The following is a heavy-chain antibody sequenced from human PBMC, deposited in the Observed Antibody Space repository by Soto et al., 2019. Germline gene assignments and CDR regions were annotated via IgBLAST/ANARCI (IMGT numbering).Heavy chain of an antibody. D-gene: IGHD6-19*01. CDR3: PRHLWLEYGMDV. CDR1: GFTFSTYA. CDR2: ISHDGTNK. Sequence: QVQLVESGGGVVQPGRSLRLSCVASGFTFSTYAMHWVRQAPGKGLECVAVISHDGTNKNYADSVKGRFTISRDNSKNTLYLQMNSLGAEDTAVYYCPRHLWLEYGMDVWGQGTTVTVSS. J-gene: IGHJ6*02. V-gene: IGHV3-30-3*01.